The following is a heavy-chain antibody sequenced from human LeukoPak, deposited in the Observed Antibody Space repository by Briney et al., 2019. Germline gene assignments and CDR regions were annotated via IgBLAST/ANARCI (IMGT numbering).Heavy chain of an antibody. J-gene: IGHJ6*02. CDR3: AGTSSGPERRGMDV. D-gene: IGHD6-19*01. Sequence: GRSLRLSCAASGFSFSIYGMHWVRQAPGKGLEWVAAVWSDGINKYYADSVKGRFTISRDNSKNTLYLQMNSLRAEDTGVYYCAGTSSGPERRGMDVWGQGTTVTVSS. V-gene: IGHV3-33*01. CDR2: VWSDGINK. CDR1: GFSFSIYG.